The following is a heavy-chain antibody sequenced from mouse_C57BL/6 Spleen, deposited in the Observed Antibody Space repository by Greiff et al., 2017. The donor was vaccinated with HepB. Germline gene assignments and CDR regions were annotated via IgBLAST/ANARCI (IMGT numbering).Heavy chain of an antibody. CDR3: ARMIYYDFDY. Sequence: EVQLVESGPVLVKPGASVKMSCKASGYTFTDYYMNWVKQSHGKSLEWIGVINPYNGGTSYNQKFKGKATLTVDKSSSTAYMELNSLTSEDSAVYYCARMIYYDFDYWGQGTTLTVSS. CDR1: GYTFTDYY. J-gene: IGHJ2*01. D-gene: IGHD1-1*01. V-gene: IGHV1-19*01. CDR2: INPYNGGT.